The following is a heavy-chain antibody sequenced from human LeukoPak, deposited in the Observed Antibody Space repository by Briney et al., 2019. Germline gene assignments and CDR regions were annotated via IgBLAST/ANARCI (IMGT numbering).Heavy chain of an antibody. D-gene: IGHD4-11*01. J-gene: IGHJ4*02. Sequence: SETLSLTCAVYGASFNTYYWNWIRQPPGKGLEWIGSIYYSGSTYYSPSLKSRVTISVDTSKNQFSLKLSSVTAADTAVYYCAREGGLQHHFDYWGQGTLVTVSS. V-gene: IGHV4-39*07. CDR2: IYYSGST. CDR1: GASFNTYY. CDR3: AREGGLQHHFDY.